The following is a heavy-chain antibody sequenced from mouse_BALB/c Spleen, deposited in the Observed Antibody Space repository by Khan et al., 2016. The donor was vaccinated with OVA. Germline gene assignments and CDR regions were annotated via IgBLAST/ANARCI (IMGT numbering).Heavy chain of an antibody. CDR2: IFPGTGTT. CDR1: GYTFTSYW. D-gene: IGHD2-1*01. J-gene: IGHJ3*01. Sequence: QIQLVQSGAELVKPGASVKLSCKTSGYTFTSYWIQWVKQRPGQGLGWIGQIFPGTGTTYYNENFKGKATLTVDTSSNTAYMQFSSLTSEDSAVYFCARGDFGNYEFAYWGQGTLVTVSP. V-gene: IGHV1S132*01. CDR3: ARGDFGNYEFAY.